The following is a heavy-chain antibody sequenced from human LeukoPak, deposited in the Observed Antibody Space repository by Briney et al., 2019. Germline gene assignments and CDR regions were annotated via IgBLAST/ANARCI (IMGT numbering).Heavy chain of an antibody. Sequence: PAETLSLTCAVSGGSFSGYYWSWIRQPPGKGLEWIGEINHSGSTNYNPSLKRRVTISGDTSKNQFSLKLSSVTAADTAVYYCAREKVKTAMVTSPRKYYYYMDVWGKGTTVTVSS. CDR1: GGSFSGYY. V-gene: IGHV4-34*01. CDR2: INHSGST. D-gene: IGHD5-18*01. J-gene: IGHJ6*03. CDR3: AREKVKTAMVTSPRKYYYYMDV.